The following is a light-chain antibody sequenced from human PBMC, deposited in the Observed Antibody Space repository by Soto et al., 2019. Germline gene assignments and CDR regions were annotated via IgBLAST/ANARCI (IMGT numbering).Light chain of an antibody. V-gene: IGLV1-44*01. Sequence: QSVLTQPPSASGTPGQRVTISCSGSNSNVGSNTVDWYQQLPGTAPKLLIYHNNQRPSGVPDRLSGSKSGTSASLAISGLQSEDEADYYCAAWDASLNAVVFGGGTKVTVL. CDR2: HNN. J-gene: IGLJ2*01. CDR1: NSNVGSNT. CDR3: AAWDASLNAVV.